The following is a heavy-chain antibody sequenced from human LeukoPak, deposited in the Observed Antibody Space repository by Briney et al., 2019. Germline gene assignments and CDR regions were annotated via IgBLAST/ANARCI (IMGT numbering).Heavy chain of an antibody. Sequence: SETLSLTCAVYGGSFSGYYWSWIRQPPGKGLEWIGYIYHSGSTYYNPSLKSRVTISIDRSKNQFSLKLSSVTAADTAVYYCARGRQYDILTGFDYWGQGTLVTVSS. D-gene: IGHD3-9*01. V-gene: IGHV4-34*01. J-gene: IGHJ4*02. CDR2: IYHSGST. CDR3: ARGRQYDILTGFDY. CDR1: GGSFSGYY.